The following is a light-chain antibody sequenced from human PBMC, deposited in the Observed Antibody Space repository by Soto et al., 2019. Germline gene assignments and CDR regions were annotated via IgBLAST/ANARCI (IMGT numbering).Light chain of an antibody. CDR2: AAS. CDR3: QQYFGYPLT. J-gene: IGKJ4*01. Sequence: AIRMTQSPSSFSASTGDKVTITCRASEGISSNLAWYQQKPGKAPKVLIYAASTLQSGVPSRFSGSGSGTDFTLTISYLQSEDFATYYCQQYFGYPLTFGGGTKVEIK. CDR1: EGISSN. V-gene: IGKV1-8*01.